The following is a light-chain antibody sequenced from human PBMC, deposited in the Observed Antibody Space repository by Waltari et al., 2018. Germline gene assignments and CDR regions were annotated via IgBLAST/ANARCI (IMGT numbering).Light chain of an antibody. CDR2: DVT. CDR3: FSQTLDGLVL. V-gene: IGLV2-14*03. Sequence: QSALTQPASVSGSPGQSITISCSGVGSAVRASDYVSWHQHHPGKAPQVIIYDVTNRPSGVSDRFSASKSANTASLTISRLQPEDEADYYCFSQTLDGLVLFGGGTRLTVL. J-gene: IGLJ2*01. CDR1: GSAVRASDY.